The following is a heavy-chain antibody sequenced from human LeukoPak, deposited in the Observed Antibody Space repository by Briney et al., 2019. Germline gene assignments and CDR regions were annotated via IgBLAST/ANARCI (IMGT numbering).Heavy chain of an antibody. D-gene: IGHD4-17*01. Sequence: GGSLRLSCAASGFPLSNYWMHWVRQTPGKGLVWVSRINPDGTTTSYADSVKGRFTISRDNARNTLYLEMNSLRAEDTAVYYCARELYGDYVGYFDYWGQGTLVTVSS. CDR1: GFPLSNYW. CDR2: INPDGTTT. J-gene: IGHJ4*02. V-gene: IGHV3-74*01. CDR3: ARELYGDYVGYFDY.